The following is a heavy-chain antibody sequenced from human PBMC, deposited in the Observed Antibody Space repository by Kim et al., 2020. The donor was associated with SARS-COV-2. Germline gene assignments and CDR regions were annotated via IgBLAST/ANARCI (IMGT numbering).Heavy chain of an antibody. J-gene: IGHJ3*02. CDR2: I. Sequence: IGYADAVKGRFAVSRDNAKNSLYLQMNSLRDEDTDLYYGEKVVGDPGGFDIWGQGTMVTVSS. D-gene: IGHD2-8*02. CDR3: EKVVGDPGGFDI. V-gene: IGHV3-9*01.